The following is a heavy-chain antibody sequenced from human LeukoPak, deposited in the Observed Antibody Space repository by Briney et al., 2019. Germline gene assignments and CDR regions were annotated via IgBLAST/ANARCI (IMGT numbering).Heavy chain of an antibody. D-gene: IGHD3-10*01. Sequence: PSETLSLTGTVSGDSVTSGAYYWSWIRQPPGKGLEWIGCIYYSGSTHYNPALKSRVTISVDTSKNQFSLNLSSVTAADTAVYYCARSPYGSGSYYDFWYFDLWGRGTLVTVSS. CDR1: GDSVTSGAYY. J-gene: IGHJ2*01. V-gene: IGHV4-61*08. CDR2: IYYSGST. CDR3: ARSPYGSGSYYDFWYFDL.